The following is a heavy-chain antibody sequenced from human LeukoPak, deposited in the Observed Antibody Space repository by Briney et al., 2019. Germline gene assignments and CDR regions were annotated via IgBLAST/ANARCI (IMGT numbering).Heavy chain of an antibody. D-gene: IGHD2-2*01. CDR3: ARALHLAYQPLPGGNAFDI. CDR1: GYTFTGYY. CDR2: INPNSGGT. Sequence: ASVKVSCKASGYTFTGYYMHWVRQAPGQGLEWMGWINPNSGGTNYAQKFQGRVTMTRDTSISTAYMELSRLRSEDTAVYYCARALHLAYQPLPGGNAFDIWGQGTLVTVSS. J-gene: IGHJ4*02. V-gene: IGHV1-2*02.